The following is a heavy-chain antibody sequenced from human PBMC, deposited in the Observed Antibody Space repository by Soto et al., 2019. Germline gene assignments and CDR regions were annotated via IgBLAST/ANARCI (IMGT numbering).Heavy chain of an antibody. V-gene: IGHV1-69*12. CDR3: SRGASSVTTFYFDL. Sequence: QVQLVQSGAEVKKPGSSVKVSCKASGGTFSSYAISWVRQAPGQGLEWMGGLIPIFGTANYAQKFQGRVTITADESTSTAYMELSSMRSEDTAMYYCSRGASSVTTFYFDLWGRGTLVTVSS. J-gene: IGHJ2*01. D-gene: IGHD4-17*01. CDR2: LIPIFGTA. CDR1: GGTFSSYA.